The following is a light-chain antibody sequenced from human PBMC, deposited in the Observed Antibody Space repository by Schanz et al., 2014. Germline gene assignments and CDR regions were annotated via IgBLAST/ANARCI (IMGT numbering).Light chain of an antibody. J-gene: IGLJ2*01. V-gene: IGLV2-11*01. CDR2: DVS. CDR1: SSDVGGYNY. CDR3: CLYAGSYVL. Sequence: QSALTQPPSASGSPGQSVTISCTGTSSDVGGYNYVSWFQQHPGRAPTLMIYDVSKRPSGVPDRFSGSQSGNTASLTISGLQAEDEADYYCCLYAGSYVLFGGGTKLTVL.